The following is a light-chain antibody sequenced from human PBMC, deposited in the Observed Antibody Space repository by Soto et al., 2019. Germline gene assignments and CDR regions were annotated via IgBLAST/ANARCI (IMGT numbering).Light chain of an antibody. CDR2: EVS. V-gene: IGLV2-14*01. J-gene: IGLJ1*01. CDR3: SSYTSSSTLTYV. CDR1: SSDVGGYNY. Sequence: QSALTQPASVSGSPGQSITISCTGTSSDVGGYNYVSWYQQHPGKAPKLMIYEVSNRPSGVSNRFSGSKSGNTASLTIPGIQAEDEADYYCSSYTSSSTLTYVFGTGTKVTVL.